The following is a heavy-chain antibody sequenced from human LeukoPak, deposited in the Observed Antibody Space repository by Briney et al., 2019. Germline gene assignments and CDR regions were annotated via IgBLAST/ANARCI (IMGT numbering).Heavy chain of an antibody. Sequence: PSETLSLTCTVSGGSISSYYWSWIRQPPGKGLEWIGYIYYSGSTNYNPSLKSRVTISVDTSKNQFSLKLSSVTAADTAVYYCARQSISDYGSGSYKVPFYYYYGMDVWGQGTTVTVSS. CDR3: ARQSISDYGSGSYKVPFYYYYGMDV. CDR2: IYYSGST. V-gene: IGHV4-59*08. J-gene: IGHJ6*02. CDR1: GGSISSYY. D-gene: IGHD3-10*01.